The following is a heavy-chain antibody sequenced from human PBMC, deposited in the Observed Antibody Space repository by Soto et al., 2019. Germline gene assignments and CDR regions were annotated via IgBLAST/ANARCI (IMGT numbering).Heavy chain of an antibody. V-gene: IGHV3-30-3*01. Sequence: VQLVESGGGVVQPGRSLRLSCAASGFTFSSYAMHWVRQAPGKGLEWVAVISYDGSNKYYADSVKGRFTISRDNSKNTLYLQMNSLRAEDTAVYYCARDRGYSSSWYAVYWGQGTLVTVSS. D-gene: IGHD6-13*01. CDR2: ISYDGSNK. J-gene: IGHJ4*02. CDR1: GFTFSSYA. CDR3: ARDRGYSSSWYAVY.